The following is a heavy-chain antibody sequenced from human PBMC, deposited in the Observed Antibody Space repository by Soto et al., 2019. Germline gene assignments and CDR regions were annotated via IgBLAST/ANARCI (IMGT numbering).Heavy chain of an antibody. CDR2: IYYSGST. Sequence: QSETLSLTCTVSGGSISSSSYYWGWIRQPPGKGLEWIGSIYYSGSTYYNPSLKSRVTISVDTSKNQFSLKLSSVTAADTAVYYCARHFPPSSGAFFDYWGQGTLVTVSS. D-gene: IGHD3-10*01. J-gene: IGHJ4*02. V-gene: IGHV4-39*01. CDR1: GGSISSSSYY. CDR3: ARHFPPSSGAFFDY.